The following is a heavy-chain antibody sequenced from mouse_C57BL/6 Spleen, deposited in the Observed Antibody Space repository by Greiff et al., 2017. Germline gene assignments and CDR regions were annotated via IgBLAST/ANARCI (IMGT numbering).Heavy chain of an antibody. CDR3: TRESTTVVGDYYAMDY. J-gene: IGHJ4*01. CDR2: ISSGGDYI. D-gene: IGHD1-1*01. Sequence: EVKLVESGEGLVKPGGSLKLSCAASGFTFSSYAMSWVRQTPEKRLEWVAYISSGGDYIYYADTVKGRFTISRDNARNTLYLQMSSLKSEDTAMYYCTRESTTVVGDYYAMDYWGQGTSVTVSS. CDR1: GFTFSSYA. V-gene: IGHV5-9-1*02.